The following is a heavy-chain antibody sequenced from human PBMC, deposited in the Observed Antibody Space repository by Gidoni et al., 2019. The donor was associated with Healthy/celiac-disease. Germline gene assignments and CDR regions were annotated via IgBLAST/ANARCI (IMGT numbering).Heavy chain of an antibody. D-gene: IGHD6-13*01. CDR2: IYYSGST. CDR1: GGSISSYY. J-gene: IGHJ5*02. Sequence: QVQLQESGPGLVKPSETLSLTCTVSGGSISSYYWSWIRQPPGKGLEWIGYIYYSGSTNYNPSLKSRVTISVDTSKNQFSLKLSSVTAADTAVYYCARNLYSSSWYLTPEWFDPWGQGTLVTVSS. CDR3: ARNLYSSSWYLTPEWFDP. V-gene: IGHV4-59*01.